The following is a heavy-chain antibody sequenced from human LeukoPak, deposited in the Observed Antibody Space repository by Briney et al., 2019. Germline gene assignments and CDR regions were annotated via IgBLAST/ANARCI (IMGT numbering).Heavy chain of an antibody. J-gene: IGHJ4*02. CDR3: ARHLYSSSFVYYFDY. V-gene: IGHV4-39*01. CDR1: GGSISSSSYY. Sequence: SETLSLTCTVSGGSISSSSYYWGWIRQPPGKGLEWIGSIYYSGSTYYNPSLKCRVTISVDTSKNQFSLKLSSVTAADTAVYYCARHLYSSSFVYYFDYWGQGTLVTVSS. CDR2: IYYSGST. D-gene: IGHD6-6*01.